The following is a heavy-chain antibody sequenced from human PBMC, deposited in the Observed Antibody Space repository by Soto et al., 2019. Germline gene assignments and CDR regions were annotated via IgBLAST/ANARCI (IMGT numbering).Heavy chain of an antibody. CDR2: ITKTGTTI. J-gene: IGHJ4*02. CDR3: ARPNWNSRGGVYNL. V-gene: IGHV3-11*01. D-gene: IGHD3-16*01. CDR1: GFTFGDFY. Sequence: QARLVESGGGLVEPGGSLRLSCTASGFTFGDFYMMWFRQAPGRGLEWISYITKTGTTIYHADPVKGRFSVSRDNARSSLYLPMNSLRADDTAVYYCARPNWNSRGGVYNLWGQGTLVTVSS.